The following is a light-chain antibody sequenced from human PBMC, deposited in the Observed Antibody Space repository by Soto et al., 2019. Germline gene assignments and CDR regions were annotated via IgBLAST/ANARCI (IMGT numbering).Light chain of an antibody. J-gene: IGLJ3*02. CDR3: QSYDRGLGGDL. CDR1: SSNIGAGYH. V-gene: IGLV1-40*01. CDR2: GNT. Sequence: QSVLTQPPSVSGAPGQRVTISCTGSSSNIGAGYHVHWYQQLPGTAPKLLIYGNTNRPSAVPARFSASTSGTSASLAITGLQAEDEADYYCQSYDRGLGGDLFGGGTKLTVL.